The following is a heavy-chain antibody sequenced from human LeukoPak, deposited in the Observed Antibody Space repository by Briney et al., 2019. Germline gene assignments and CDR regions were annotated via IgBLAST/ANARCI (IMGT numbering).Heavy chain of an antibody. Sequence: GGSLRLSCAASGFTFSSYSMNWVRQAPGKGLEWVSSISSSSSYIYYADSVKGRFTISRDNAKNSLYLQMNSLRAEDTAVYYCAKGTLWDPDYWGQGTLVTVSS. V-gene: IGHV3-21*01. J-gene: IGHJ4*02. CDR2: ISSSSSYI. D-gene: IGHD3-10*01. CDR1: GFTFSSYS. CDR3: AKGTLWDPDY.